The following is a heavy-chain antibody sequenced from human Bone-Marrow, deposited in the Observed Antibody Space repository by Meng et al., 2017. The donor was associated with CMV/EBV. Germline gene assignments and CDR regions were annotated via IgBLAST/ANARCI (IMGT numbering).Heavy chain of an antibody. CDR3: ARTRWDCSSTSCYHWPPGY. CDR1: GYTFTGYY. CDR2: INPNSGGT. D-gene: IGHD2-2*01. V-gene: IGHV1-2*02. Sequence: ASVKVSCKGSGYTFTGYYMHWVRQAPGQGLEWMGWINPNSGGTNYAQKFQGRVTMTRDTSISTAYMELSRLRSDDTAVYYCARTRWDCSSTSCYHWPPGYWGQGTLVTVSS. J-gene: IGHJ4*02.